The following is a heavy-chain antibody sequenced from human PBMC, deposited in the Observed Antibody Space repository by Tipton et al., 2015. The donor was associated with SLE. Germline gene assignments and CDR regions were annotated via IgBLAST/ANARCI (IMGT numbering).Heavy chain of an antibody. V-gene: IGHV4-59*12. CDR1: GGSISSYY. D-gene: IGHD3-3*01. Sequence: TLSLTCTVSGGSISSYYWSWIRQPPGKGLEWIGYIYYSGSTSYNPSLKSRVTISVDTSKNQFSLKLSSVTAADTAVYYCARDNFWNRGYYFGGGEDYYYYYMDVWGKGTTVTVSS. J-gene: IGHJ6*03. CDR3: ARDNFWNRGYYFGGGEDYYYYYMDV. CDR2: IYYSGST.